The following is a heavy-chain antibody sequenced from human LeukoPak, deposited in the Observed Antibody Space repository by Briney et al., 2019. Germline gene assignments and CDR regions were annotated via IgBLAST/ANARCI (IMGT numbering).Heavy chain of an antibody. CDR1: GGSISSYY. CDR2: IYYSGST. D-gene: IGHD3-22*01. J-gene: IGHJ3*02. Sequence: KTSETLSLTCTVSGGSISSYYWSWIRQPPGKGLEWIGYIYYSGSTNYNPSLKSRVTISVDTSKNQFSPKLSSVTAADTAVYYCARSSYDSSGYYSDAFDIWGQGTMVTVSS. CDR3: ARSSYDSSGYYSDAFDI. V-gene: IGHV4-59*12.